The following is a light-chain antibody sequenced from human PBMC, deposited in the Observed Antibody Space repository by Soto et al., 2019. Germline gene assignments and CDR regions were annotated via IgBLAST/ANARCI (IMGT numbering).Light chain of an antibody. CDR2: AAS. CDR1: RSFSSSY. CDR3: QQYGRSPPYT. Sequence: DMVLTQSPGTLSLSPGERATLSCRASRSFSSSYLGWYQQKPGQAPRLLLYAASKRATGILDRFSGSGSGTDFTITINRLEPEDSAVYYCQQYGRSPPYTFGQGTKVEI. V-gene: IGKV3-20*01. J-gene: IGKJ2*01.